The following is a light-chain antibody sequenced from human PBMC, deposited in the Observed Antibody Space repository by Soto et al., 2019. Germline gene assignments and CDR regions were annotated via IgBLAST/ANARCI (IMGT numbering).Light chain of an antibody. CDR3: QSYDTSHVV. CDR1: RSNIGAGYP. CDR2: GDS. V-gene: IGLV1-40*01. J-gene: IGLJ2*01. Sequence: QSVLTQPPSVSGAPGQRVTISCTGSRSNIGAGYPVHWYQQLPGTAPKLLIYGDSNRPSGVPDRFSASKSDTSASLAITGLQTEDEDDYFCQSYDTSHVVFGGGTKLTVL.